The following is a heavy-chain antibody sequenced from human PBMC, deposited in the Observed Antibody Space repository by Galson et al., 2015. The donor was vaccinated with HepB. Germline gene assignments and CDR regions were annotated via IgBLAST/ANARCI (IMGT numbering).Heavy chain of an antibody. CDR3: ARVGGFYDILTGPTYYFDY. D-gene: IGHD3-9*01. CDR2: ISAYNGNT. J-gene: IGHJ4*02. V-gene: IGHV1-18*01. CDR1: GYTFTSYG. Sequence: SVKVSCKASGYTFTSYGISWVRQAPGQGLEWMGWISAYNGNTNYAQKLQGRVTMTTDTSTSTAYMELRSLRSDDTAVYYCARVGGFYDILTGPTYYFDYWGQGTLVTVSS.